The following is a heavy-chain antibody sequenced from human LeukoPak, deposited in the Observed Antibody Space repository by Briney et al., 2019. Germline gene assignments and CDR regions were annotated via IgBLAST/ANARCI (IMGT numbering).Heavy chain of an antibody. CDR2: ISAYNGNT. CDR1: SYTFTNYA. Sequence: ASVKVSCKASSYTFTNYAFTWVRQAPGQGLEWMGWISAYNGNTNYAQKLEGRVTMTTDTSTSTAYMELRSLRSNDTAVYYCARFRAGVGEPYGDYWGQGTLVTVSS. D-gene: IGHD3-10*01. CDR3: ARFRAGVGEPYGDY. V-gene: IGHV1-18*01. J-gene: IGHJ4*02.